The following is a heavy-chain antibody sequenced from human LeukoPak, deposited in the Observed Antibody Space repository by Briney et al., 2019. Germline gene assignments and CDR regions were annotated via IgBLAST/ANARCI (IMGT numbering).Heavy chain of an antibody. Sequence: ASVKVSGTASGYTFTSYAMHWVRQAPGQRLEWMGWINASNGNTKYSQKFQGRVTITSDTSASTAYMELSSLRSEDTAVYYCARVLRFGDVSPAIYGMDVWGQGTTVTVSS. CDR3: ARVLRFGDVSPAIYGMDV. J-gene: IGHJ6*02. V-gene: IGHV1-3*01. D-gene: IGHD3-10*01. CDR1: GYTFTSYA. CDR2: INASNGNT.